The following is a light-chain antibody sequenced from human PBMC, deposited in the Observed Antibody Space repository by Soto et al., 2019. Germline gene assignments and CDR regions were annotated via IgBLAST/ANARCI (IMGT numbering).Light chain of an antibody. CDR2: DVN. CDR3: CSYAGRTTTYV. V-gene: IGLV2-23*02. J-gene: IGLJ1*01. Sequence: QSVLTQPASVSGSPGQSITISCTGTSRDIGSYDLVSWYQQHPGKVPKLIISDVNKRPSGVSHRFSGSKSGNAASPTISGLQAEDEAEYYCCSYAGRTTTYVLGTGTKLTVL. CDR1: SRDIGSYDL.